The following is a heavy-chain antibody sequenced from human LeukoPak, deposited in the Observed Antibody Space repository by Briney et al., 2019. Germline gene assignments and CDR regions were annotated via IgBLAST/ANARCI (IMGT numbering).Heavy chain of an antibody. J-gene: IGHJ4*02. Sequence: GGSLRLSCAASGFTVSSNYMSWVRQAPGRGLEWVSVIYSSGSTYYADSVQGRFTISRDNSKNTLYPQMNSLRADDTALYYCARGGGAYCGGDCHRTFDYWGQGTLVIVSS. CDR3: ARGGGAYCGGDCHRTFDY. D-gene: IGHD2-21*02. CDR2: IYSSGST. CDR1: GFTVSSNY. V-gene: IGHV3-53*01.